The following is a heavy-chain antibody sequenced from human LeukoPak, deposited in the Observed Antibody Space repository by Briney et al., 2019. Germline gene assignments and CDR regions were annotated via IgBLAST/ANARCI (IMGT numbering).Heavy chain of an antibody. J-gene: IGHJ5*02. CDR1: CGSLSSSIYY. Sequence: SETLSLTCTVSCGSLSSSIYYWGWIRQPPGNGLDWIGSIYYSPRTSYTPSLKSRVTISVDTSKNQFSLKLRYVTAADTAVYYCARHSERYSGSYTNWFDPWGQGTLVTVSS. CDR2: IYYSPRT. D-gene: IGHD1-26*01. V-gene: IGHV4-39*01. CDR3: ARHSERYSGSYTNWFDP.